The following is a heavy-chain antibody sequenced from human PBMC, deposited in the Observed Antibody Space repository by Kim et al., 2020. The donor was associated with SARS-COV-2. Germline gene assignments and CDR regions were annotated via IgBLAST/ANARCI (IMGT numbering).Heavy chain of an antibody. CDR1: GFTFSSYG. J-gene: IGHJ4*02. V-gene: IGHV3-30*18. CDR3: AKDGWYSSSWYDY. CDR2: ISYDGSNK. Sequence: GGSLRLSCAASGFTFSSYGMHWVRQAPGKGLEWVAVISYDGSNKYYADSVKGRFTISRDNSKNTLYLQMNSLRAEDTAVYYCAKDGWYSSSWYDYWGQGT. D-gene: IGHD6-13*01.